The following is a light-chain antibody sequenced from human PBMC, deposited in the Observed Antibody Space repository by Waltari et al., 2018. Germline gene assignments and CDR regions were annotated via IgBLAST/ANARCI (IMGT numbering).Light chain of an antibody. CDR2: EDN. CDR3: GSYPGNSPVL. CDR1: SSHL. Sequence: QSALTQPASVSGSPGQSITISCTGTSSHLVSWYQQHPGKAPHLLMCEDNKRPPASSHRFSASKFGNTAALTISGLQPQDEAEYYCGSYPGNSPVLFGGGTKLTVL. J-gene: IGLJ2*01. V-gene: IGLV2-23*01.